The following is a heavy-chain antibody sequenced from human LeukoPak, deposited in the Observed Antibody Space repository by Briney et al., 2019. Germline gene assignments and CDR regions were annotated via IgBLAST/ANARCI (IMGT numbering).Heavy chain of an antibody. CDR3: ARVGDAFDI. Sequence: SQTLSLPCAVSGGSISSGGYSWSWIRQPPGKGLEWIGYIYHSGSTYYNPSLKSRVTISVDRSKNQFSLKLSSVTAADTAVYYCARVGDAFDIWGQGTMVTVSS. V-gene: IGHV4-30-2*01. CDR2: IYHSGST. CDR1: GGSISSGGYS. J-gene: IGHJ3*02.